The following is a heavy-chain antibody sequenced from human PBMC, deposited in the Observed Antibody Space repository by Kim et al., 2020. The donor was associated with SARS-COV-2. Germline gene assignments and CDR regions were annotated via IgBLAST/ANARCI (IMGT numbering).Heavy chain of an antibody. Sequence: SETLSLTCTVSGGSISSYYWSWIRQPPGKGLEWIGYIYYSGSTNYNPSLKSRVTISVDTSKNQFSLKLSSVTAADTAVYYCARVAIVVVPASQGGYWFDPWGQGTLVTVSS. CDR3: ARVAIVVVPASQGGYWFDP. D-gene: IGHD2-2*03. V-gene: IGHV4-59*13. CDR2: IYYSGST. CDR1: GGSISSYY. J-gene: IGHJ5*02.